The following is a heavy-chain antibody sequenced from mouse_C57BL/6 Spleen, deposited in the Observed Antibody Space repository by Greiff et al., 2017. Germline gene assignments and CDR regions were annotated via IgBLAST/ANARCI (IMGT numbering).Heavy chain of an antibody. CDR1: GFNIKDYY. V-gene: IGHV14-2*01. Sequence: VQLQQSGAELVKPGASVKLSCTASGFNIKDYYMHWVKQRTEQGLEWIGRIDPGDGETKYAPKFQGKATITADTSSNTAYLQLRSLTSEDTAVYYCAREALTTVVPFAYWGQGTLVTVSA. CDR2: IDPGDGET. J-gene: IGHJ3*01. CDR3: AREALTTVVPFAY. D-gene: IGHD1-1*01.